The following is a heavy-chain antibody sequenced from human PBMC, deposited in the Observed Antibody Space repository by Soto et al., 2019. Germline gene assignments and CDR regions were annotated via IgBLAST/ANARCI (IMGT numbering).Heavy chain of an antibody. D-gene: IGHD6-13*01. CDR1: GYTFTYRY. V-gene: IGHV1-45*02. J-gene: IGHJ6*02. CDR3: ASGVAAAGREPYYYGMDV. CDR2: ITPFNGNT. Sequence: AVKVSCKASGYTFTYRYLHWVRQAPGQALEWMGWITPFNGNTNYAQKFQDRVTITRDRSMSTAYMELSSLRSEDTAMYYCASGVAAAGREPYYYGMDVWGQGTTVTVSS.